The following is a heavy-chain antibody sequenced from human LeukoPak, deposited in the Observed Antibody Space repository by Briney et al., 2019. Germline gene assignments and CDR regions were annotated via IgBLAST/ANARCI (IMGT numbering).Heavy chain of an antibody. J-gene: IGHJ4*02. CDR1: GYIFTSYG. V-gene: IGHV1-8*03. D-gene: IGHD3-16*01. CDR2: MNPNSGNT. Sequence: ASVKVSCKASGYIFTSYGISWVRQATGQGLEWMGWMNPNSGNTGYAQKFQGRVTITRNTSISTAYMELSSLRSEDTAVYYCARRGSVIAQDFDYWGQGTLVTVSS. CDR3: ARRGSVIAQDFDY.